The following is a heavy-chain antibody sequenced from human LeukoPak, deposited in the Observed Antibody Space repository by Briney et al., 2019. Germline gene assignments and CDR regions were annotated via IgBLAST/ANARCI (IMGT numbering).Heavy chain of an antibody. Sequence: GESLQISCKGSGYSFTSYWIGWVRQMPGKGLEWMRIIYPGDSDTRYSPSFQGQVTISADKSISTAYLQWGSLKASDTAMYYCARLPASSSKNKFGAGEQYYYYMDVWGKGTTVTVSS. V-gene: IGHV5-51*01. D-gene: IGHD6-6*01. CDR3: ARLPASSSKNKFGAGEQYYYYMDV. CDR2: IYPGDSDT. J-gene: IGHJ6*03. CDR1: GYSFTSYW.